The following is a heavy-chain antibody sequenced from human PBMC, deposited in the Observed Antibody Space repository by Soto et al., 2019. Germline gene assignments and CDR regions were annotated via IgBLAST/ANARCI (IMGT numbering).Heavy chain of an antibody. CDR1: SGSISSSNYY. CDR3: ARAGLTDWRKGGDAFDV. CDR2: IYYSGST. Sequence: SESLSLTCTVSSGSISSSNYYWGWIRQPPGKGLEWIGNIYYSGSTYNNPSLKSRVTISVDTSKNQFSLRLRSVTAADTAVYYCARAGLTDWRKGGDAFDVWGQGTKVT. D-gene: IGHD3-9*01. J-gene: IGHJ3*01. V-gene: IGHV4-39*01.